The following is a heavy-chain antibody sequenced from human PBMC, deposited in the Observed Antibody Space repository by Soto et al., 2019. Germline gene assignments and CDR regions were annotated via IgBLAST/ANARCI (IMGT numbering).Heavy chain of an antibody. J-gene: IGHJ6*02. CDR1: GGSISGYY. Sequence: SETLSLTCAVYGGSISGYYWTWIRQPPGTGLEWIGEINHSGSTNYNPSLKSRVTISVDTSKNQFSLKLSSVTAADTAVYYCARRLYYDSSGFEGGGMDVWGQGTTVTVSS. V-gene: IGHV4-34*01. CDR3: ARRLYYDSSGFEGGGMDV. D-gene: IGHD3-22*01. CDR2: INHSGST.